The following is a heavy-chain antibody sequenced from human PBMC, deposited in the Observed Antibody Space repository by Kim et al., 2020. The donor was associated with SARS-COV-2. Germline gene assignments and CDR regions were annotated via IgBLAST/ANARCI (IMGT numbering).Heavy chain of an antibody. CDR1: GFTFSSYG. J-gene: IGHJ4*02. CDR2: IWYDGSNK. D-gene: IGHD5-12*01. Sequence: GGSLRLSCAASGFTFSSYGMHWIRQAPGKGLEWVAAIWYDGSNKYYADSVKGRFTISRDNSKNTLYLQMNSLRAEDTAVYYCAKDRNNGGYGTFDYWGQGTLVTVSS. CDR3: AKDRNNGGYGTFDY. V-gene: IGHV3-33*06.